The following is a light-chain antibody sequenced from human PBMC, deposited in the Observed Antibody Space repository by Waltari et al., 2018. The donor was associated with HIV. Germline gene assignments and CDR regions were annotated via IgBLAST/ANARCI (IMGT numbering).Light chain of an antibody. V-gene: IGLV8-61*01. CDR1: SCSVSTRYY. Sequence: QTVVTQEPSFSVSPGGTVPLTCGLSSCSVSTRYYPSWYQQTPGQAPRTLIYSTNTRSSGVPDRFSGSILGNKAALTITGAQADDESDYYCVLYMGSGIWVFGGGTKLTVL. CDR3: VLYMGSGIWV. CDR2: STN. J-gene: IGLJ3*02.